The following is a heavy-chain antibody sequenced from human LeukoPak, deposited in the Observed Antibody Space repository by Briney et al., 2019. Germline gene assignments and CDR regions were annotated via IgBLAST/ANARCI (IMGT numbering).Heavy chain of an antibody. Sequence: GGSLRLSCAASGFTFSSYWMSWVRQAPGKGLEWVSSISSSSSYIYYADSVKGRFTISRDNAKNSLYLQMNSLRAEDTAVYYCARGGRRNTIDLDPWGQGTLVTVSS. D-gene: IGHD1-14*01. CDR2: ISSSSSYI. CDR1: GFTFSSYW. J-gene: IGHJ5*02. V-gene: IGHV3-21*01. CDR3: ARGGRRNTIDLDP.